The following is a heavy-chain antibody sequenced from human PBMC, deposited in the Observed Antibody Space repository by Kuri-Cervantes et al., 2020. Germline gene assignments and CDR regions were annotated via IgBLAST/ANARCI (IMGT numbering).Heavy chain of an antibody. Sequence: GESLKISCAASGFTFSSYGMHWVRQAPGKGLEWVAVIWYDGSNKHYADSVKGRFTISRDNSKNTLYLQMNSLRAEDTAVYYCAKRVFPNNYFDYWGQGTLVTVSS. CDR2: IWYDGSNK. CDR3: AKRVFPNNYFDY. D-gene: IGHD2/OR15-2a*01. CDR1: GFTFSSYG. J-gene: IGHJ4*02. V-gene: IGHV3-33*06.